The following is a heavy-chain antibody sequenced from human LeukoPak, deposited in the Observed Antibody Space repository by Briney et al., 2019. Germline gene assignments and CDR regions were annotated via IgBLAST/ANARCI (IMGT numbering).Heavy chain of an antibody. Sequence: KSSETLSLTCAVYGGSFSGYYWSWIRQPPGKGLEWIGEINPSGSTNYNPSLKSRVTISVDTSKNQFSLKLSSVTAADTAVYYCARFTVTRASSRFAAFDYWGQGTLVTVSS. V-gene: IGHV4-34*01. CDR3: ARFTVTRASSRFAAFDY. D-gene: IGHD4-17*01. CDR2: INPSGST. J-gene: IGHJ4*02. CDR1: GGSFSGYY.